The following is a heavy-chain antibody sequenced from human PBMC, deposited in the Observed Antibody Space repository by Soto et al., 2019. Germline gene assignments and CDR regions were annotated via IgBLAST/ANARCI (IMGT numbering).Heavy chain of an antibody. CDR1: GFAFSSYW. CDR2: IKQDGSEK. V-gene: IGHV3-7*03. CDR3: ARVVVYDFWSGYYGFDY. D-gene: IGHD3-3*01. J-gene: IGHJ4*02. Sequence: GGSLRLSCAASGFAFSSYWMSWVRQAPGKGLEWVANIKQDGSEKYYVDSVKGRFTISRDSAKNSLYLQMNSLRAEDTAVYYCARVVVYDFWSGYYGFDYWGQGTLVTVSS.